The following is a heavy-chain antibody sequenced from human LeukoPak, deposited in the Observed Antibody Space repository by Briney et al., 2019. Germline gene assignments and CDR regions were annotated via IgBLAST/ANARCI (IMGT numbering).Heavy chain of an antibody. V-gene: IGHV5-51*01. CDR1: GYDFSKYY. CDR3: ARCTTWYSGVY. CDR2: FYPGNSIP. J-gene: IGHJ4*02. Sequence: AGESLKISCKGSGYDFSKYYIGWVRQMPGGGLEWMAVFYPGNSIPTYSPSFQGQVTMSVDNSITTAYLQWSGLKASDTAMYYCARCTTWYSGVYWGQGTLVTVSS. D-gene: IGHD6-13*01.